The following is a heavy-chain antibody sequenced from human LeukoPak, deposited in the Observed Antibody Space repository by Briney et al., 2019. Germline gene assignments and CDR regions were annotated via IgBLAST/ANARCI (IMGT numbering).Heavy chain of an antibody. CDR3: ARDLSGFLACGDNLDY. V-gene: IGHV1-2*06. J-gene: IGHJ4*02. CDR1: GYTFTGYF. CDR2: INPNTGGT. D-gene: IGHD4-17*01. Sequence: ASVKVSCKASGYTFTGYFLHWVRQAPGQGLEWMGRINPNTGGTNYAQNFQGRVTMTRDTSITTAYMELSSLKSYDTAVYYCARDLSGFLACGDNLDYWGQGTLVTVSS.